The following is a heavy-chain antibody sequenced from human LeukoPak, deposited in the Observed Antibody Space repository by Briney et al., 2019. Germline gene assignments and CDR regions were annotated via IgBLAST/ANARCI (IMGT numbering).Heavy chain of an antibody. J-gene: IGHJ4*02. CDR2: IWSDGSNK. CDR3: ARDRFADSDYFH. D-gene: IGHD4-11*01. V-gene: IGHV3-33*01. CDR1: GFTFSNYG. Sequence: PGGALRLSCAVSGFTFSNYGMHWVRQATGKGLEWVATIWSDGSNKNYADSVKGRFTISRGNSKNTLFLQMNSLRAEDTAVYYCARDRFADSDYFHWGQGTLVTVSS.